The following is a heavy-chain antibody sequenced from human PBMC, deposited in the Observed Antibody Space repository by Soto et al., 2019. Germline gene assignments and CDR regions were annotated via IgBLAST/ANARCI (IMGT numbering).Heavy chain of an antibody. CDR2: ISTSGNT. V-gene: IGHV4-4*07. CDR3: ARGGGVPALGDP. CDR1: GVSMRNSY. J-gene: IGHJ5*02. Sequence: LSLTCSVSGVSMRNSYWTWIRQSAGKGLEWIGRISTSGNTNYNPSLNSRLTMSVDTSKNQVSLKLTSVTAADTAVYYCARGGGVPALGDPWGQGTLVTVSS. D-gene: IGHD3-16*01.